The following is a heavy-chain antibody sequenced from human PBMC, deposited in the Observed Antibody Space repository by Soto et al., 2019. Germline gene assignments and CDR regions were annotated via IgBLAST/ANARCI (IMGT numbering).Heavy chain of an antibody. CDR1: GFTFSSYA. CDR2: VSGLGATT. V-gene: IGHV3-23*01. Sequence: PGGSLRLSCAASGFTFSSYAMSWVRQAPGKGLEWVSSVSGLGATTHHADSVQGRFTISRDNSRNTLYLQMNSLRAEDTAVYYCAKLSQYSSSYYFNSWGQGTLVTVPS. J-gene: IGHJ4*02. D-gene: IGHD6-6*01. CDR3: AKLSQYSSSYYFNS.